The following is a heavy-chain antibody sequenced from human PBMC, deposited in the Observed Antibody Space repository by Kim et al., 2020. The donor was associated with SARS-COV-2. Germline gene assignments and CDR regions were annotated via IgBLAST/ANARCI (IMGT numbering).Heavy chain of an antibody. Sequence: SPSFQGQVTISADQSISTAYLQWSSLKASDTAMYYCARSQYDILTGPPDYWGQGTLVTVSS. CDR3: ARSQYDILTGPPDY. D-gene: IGHD3-9*01. J-gene: IGHJ4*02. V-gene: IGHV5-51*01.